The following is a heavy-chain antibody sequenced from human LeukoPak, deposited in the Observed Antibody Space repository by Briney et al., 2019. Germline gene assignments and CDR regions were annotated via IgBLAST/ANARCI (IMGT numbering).Heavy chain of an antibody. CDR1: GLTSRSYT. V-gene: IGHV3-30-3*01. D-gene: IGHD6-13*01. Sequence: GGSLRLSCAASGLTSRSYTMHWVPQAPGKGLGWAAVISYDGSNKYYADSVKGRFTITRDNSKNTLYLQMNSLRAEDTAVYYCARDLQSIAAAGFFDYWGQGTLVTVSS. CDR2: ISYDGSNK. CDR3: ARDLQSIAAAGFFDY. J-gene: IGHJ4*02.